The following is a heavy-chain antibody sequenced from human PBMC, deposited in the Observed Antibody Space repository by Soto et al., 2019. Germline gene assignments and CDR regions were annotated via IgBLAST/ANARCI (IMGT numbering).Heavy chain of an antibody. CDR1: GFVFSIYW. CDR3: ASGGSSLNFDS. D-gene: IGHD6-6*01. CDR2: INSDGSST. Sequence: GGSLRLSCAASGFVFSIYWVQWVRQAPGKALVWVSWINSDGSSTSYADSVKGRFTISRDNAKNTLYLQMNSLRAEDTAVYYCASGGSSLNFDSWGQGTLVTVSS. J-gene: IGHJ4*02. V-gene: IGHV3-74*01.